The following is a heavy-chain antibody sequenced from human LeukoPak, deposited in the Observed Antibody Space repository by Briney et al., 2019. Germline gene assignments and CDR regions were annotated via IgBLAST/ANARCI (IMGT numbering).Heavy chain of an antibody. CDR2: IYTGTSTI. D-gene: IGHD1-26*01. J-gene: IGHJ6*03. Sequence: GGSLRLSCAASGFTFSTYSMNWVRQAPGKGLEWVSYIYTGTSTIYYADSVKGRFTISRDNAKNSLYLQMNRLRAEDTAVYYCARRSPGTTDYFYYFLDLWGQRDHVTLSS. CDR1: GFTFSTYS. CDR3: ARRSPGTTDYFYYFLDL. V-gene: IGHV3-48*04.